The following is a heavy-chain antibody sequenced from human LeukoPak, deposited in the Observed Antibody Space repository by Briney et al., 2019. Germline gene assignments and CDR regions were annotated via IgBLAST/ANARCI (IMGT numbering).Heavy chain of an antibody. CDR3: ARVSVSGYGYYYFDY. V-gene: IGHV4-59*01. D-gene: IGHD5-12*01. CDR1: GGSIRSSY. CDR2: MYYSGST. Sequence: SETLSLTCTVSGGSIRSSYWSWIRQPPGQGLEWIVYMYYSGSTKYNPSLKSRVTMSVDTSQNQFSLKLSSVTAADTAVYHCARVSVSGYGYYYFDYWGQGTLVTVSS. J-gene: IGHJ4*02.